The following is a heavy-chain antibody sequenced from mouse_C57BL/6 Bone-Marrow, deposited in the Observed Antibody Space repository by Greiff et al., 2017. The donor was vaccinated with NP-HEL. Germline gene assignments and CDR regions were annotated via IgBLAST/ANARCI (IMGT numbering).Heavy chain of an antibody. D-gene: IGHD2-2*01. CDR3: ARGGYLLWLRRHYYFDY. CDR1: GYTFTSYW. J-gene: IGHJ2*01. CDR2: LDPSDSYP. Sequence: QVQLQQPGAELVMPGASVKLSCKASGYTFTSYWMPWVTQRPGQGLEWIGELDPSDSYPNYNQKFKGKSTLTVDKSSSTAYMQLSSLTSEDSAVYYCARGGYLLWLRRHYYFDYWGQGTTLTVSS. V-gene: IGHV1-69*01.